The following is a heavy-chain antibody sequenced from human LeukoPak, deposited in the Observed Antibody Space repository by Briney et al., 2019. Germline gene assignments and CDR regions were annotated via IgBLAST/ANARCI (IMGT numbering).Heavy chain of an antibody. CDR2: ISYDGNHY. CDR1: GFTFSSYG. J-gene: IGHJ4*02. V-gene: IGHV3-30*03. CDR3: ARGASEFDY. Sequence: GRSLRLSCAASGFTFSSYGMHWVRQAPGKGLEWVAVISYDGNHYYYADSVKGRFTISRDNAKNSLYLQMNSLRAEDTALYYCARGASEFDYWGQGTLVTVSS.